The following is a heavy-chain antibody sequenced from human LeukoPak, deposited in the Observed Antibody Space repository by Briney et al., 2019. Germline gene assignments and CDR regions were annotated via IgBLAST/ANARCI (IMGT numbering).Heavy chain of an antibody. CDR3: GKDRTPSSSGGDYFDS. V-gene: IGHV3-23*01. CDR2: ISYSGGST. J-gene: IGHJ4*02. Sequence: GGSLRLSCAASGFTFSSYVMSWVRQAPGKGLEWVSGISYSGGSTYYADSVKGRFIISRDNSKNTLYLQMNSLRAEDTAVFYCGKDRTPSSSGGDYFDSWGQATLVTVSS. D-gene: IGHD6-6*01. CDR1: GFTFSSYV.